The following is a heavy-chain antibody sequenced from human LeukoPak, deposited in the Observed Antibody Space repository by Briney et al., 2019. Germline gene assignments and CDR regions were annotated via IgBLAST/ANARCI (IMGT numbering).Heavy chain of an antibody. D-gene: IGHD2-15*01. Sequence: GRSLRLSCAASGFTFDDYAMHWVRQAPGKGLEWVSGISWNSGSIGYADSVKGRFTISRDNAKNSLYLQMNSLRAEDTALYYCAKVSGGSLDYWGQGTLVTVS. CDR3: AKVSGGSLDY. J-gene: IGHJ4*02. V-gene: IGHV3-9*01. CDR2: ISWNSGSI. CDR1: GFTFDDYA.